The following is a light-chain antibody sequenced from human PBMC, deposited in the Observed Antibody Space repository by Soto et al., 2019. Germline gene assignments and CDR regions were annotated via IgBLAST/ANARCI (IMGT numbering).Light chain of an antibody. CDR2: GAS. CDR1: QSVTSTY. J-gene: IGKJ1*01. Sequence: EIVMTQSPATLSVSPGEGATFSCRASQSVTSTYLAWYQQKPGQAPRLLIYGASSRATGVPDRFSGSGSGTDFTLTISRLEPEDFAVYFCHHYASTFGQGTKVDIK. V-gene: IGKV3-20*01. CDR3: HHYAST.